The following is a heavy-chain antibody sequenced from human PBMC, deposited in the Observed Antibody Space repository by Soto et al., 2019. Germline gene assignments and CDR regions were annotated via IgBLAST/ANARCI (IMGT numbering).Heavy chain of an antibody. Sequence: QVQLVESGGGVVQPGRSPRLSCAASGFTFSSYGMHWVRQAPGKGLEWVAVISYDGSNKYYADSVKGRFTISRDNSKNTLYLQMNSLRAEDTAVYYCAKGMGSGYYYYYYYMDVWGKGTTVTVSS. CDR1: GFTFSSYG. CDR3: AKGMGSGYYYYYYYMDV. J-gene: IGHJ6*03. CDR2: ISYDGSNK. V-gene: IGHV3-30*18. D-gene: IGHD5-12*01.